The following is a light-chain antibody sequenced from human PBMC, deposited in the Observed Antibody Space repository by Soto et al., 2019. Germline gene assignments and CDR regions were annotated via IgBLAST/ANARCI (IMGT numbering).Light chain of an antibody. V-gene: IGKV1-12*01. CDR3: QQANSFPGT. CDR2: AAS. CDR1: QHISTW. J-gene: IGKJ4*01. Sequence: DIQMTQSPSTLSASVGDRVTITCRASQHISTWLTWYQQKPGKAPKLLIYAASILQSGVPSRFSGSGSGTDFTLTISGLQPEDLATYYCQQANSFPGTFGGGTKVDIK.